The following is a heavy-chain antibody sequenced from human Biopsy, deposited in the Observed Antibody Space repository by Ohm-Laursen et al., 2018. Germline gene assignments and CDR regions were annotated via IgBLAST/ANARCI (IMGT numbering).Heavy chain of an antibody. V-gene: IGHV1-2*02. CDR1: SYTFTDYN. J-gene: IGHJ4*02. CDR2: INCKTGAT. Sequence: ASVKVSCKASSYTFTDYNIHWMRQAPGQGLEWLGYINCKTGATNYAQKFQGMVTMTRDTSISTAYLALGSLRSADTAIYYCARDPLNGHKHFDYWGQGALVTVSS. CDR3: ARDPLNGHKHFDY. D-gene: IGHD2-8*01.